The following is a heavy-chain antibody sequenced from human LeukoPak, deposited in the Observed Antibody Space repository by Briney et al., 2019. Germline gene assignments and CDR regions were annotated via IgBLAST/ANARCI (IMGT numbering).Heavy chain of an antibody. CDR1: GFSFSDYT. CDR2: ISPSNVYI. V-gene: IGHV3-21*01. Sequence: GGSLRLSCAASGFSFSDYTINWVRQAPGKGLEWVSSISPSNVYIYYADSVKGRFTISRDNAKKSLYLQMNSLRAEDTALYYCARGRGCSSVGCYPDYWGQGTLVTVSS. D-gene: IGHD2-15*01. J-gene: IGHJ4*02. CDR3: ARGRGCSSVGCYPDY.